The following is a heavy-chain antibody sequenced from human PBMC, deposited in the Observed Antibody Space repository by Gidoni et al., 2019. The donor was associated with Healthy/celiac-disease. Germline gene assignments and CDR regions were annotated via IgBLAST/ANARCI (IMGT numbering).Heavy chain of an antibody. J-gene: IGHJ5*02. D-gene: IGHD3-3*01. CDR3: ARLQSITIFGVVISNWFDP. CDR1: GGSISSYY. CDR2: IYYSGST. V-gene: IGHV4-59*01. Sequence: QVQLQESGPGLVKPSETLSLTCTVSGGSISSYYWSWIRQPPGKGLEWIGYIYYSGSTNYTPSLKSRVTISVDTSKNQFSLKLSSVTAADTAVYYCARLQSITIFGVVISNWFDPWGQGTLVTVSS.